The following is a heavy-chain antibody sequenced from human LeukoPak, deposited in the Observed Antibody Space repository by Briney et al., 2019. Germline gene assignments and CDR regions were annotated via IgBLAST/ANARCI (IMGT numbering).Heavy chain of an antibody. Sequence: SGGSLRLSCAASEFTFGSYSMNWVRRAPGKGLEWVSYISSSSVTIYYADSVKGRFTISRDNSKNTLYLQMNSLRAEDTAVYYCAKIPLLLGIAAAARQGYFDYWGQGTLVTVSP. CDR3: AKIPLLLGIAAAARQGYFDY. J-gene: IGHJ4*02. D-gene: IGHD6-13*01. CDR2: ISSSSVTI. CDR1: EFTFGSYS. V-gene: IGHV3-48*01.